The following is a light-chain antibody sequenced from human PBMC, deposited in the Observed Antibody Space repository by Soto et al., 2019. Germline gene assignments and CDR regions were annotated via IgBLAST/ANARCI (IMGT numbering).Light chain of an antibody. CDR3: QQYASSPLLT. CDR1: QSVRSN. CDR2: GTS. J-gene: IGKJ4*01. Sequence: IVMTQFPATLSVFPGERATLSCRASQSVRSNLDWYQQKPGQAPRLLIFGTSTRATGIPDRFSGSGSGTDFTLSISRLEPEDFAVYYCQQYASSPLLTFGGGTKVDIK. V-gene: IGKV3D-15*01.